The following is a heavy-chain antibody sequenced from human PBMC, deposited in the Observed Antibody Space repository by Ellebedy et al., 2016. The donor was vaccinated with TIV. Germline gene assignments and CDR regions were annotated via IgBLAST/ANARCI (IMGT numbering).Heavy chain of an antibody. CDR2: INHNSST. CDR1: GVSISSSNC. V-gene: IGHV4-4*02. Sequence: MPSETLSLTCAVSGVSISSSNCWSWVRQPPGKGLVWIGEINHNSSTNYKPSLKSRVTISVETSKNQFSLKLSSVTDADTAVYYCARKDVVVVADTYYFDYWGQGTLVTVSS. J-gene: IGHJ4*02. CDR3: ARKDVVVVADTYYFDY. D-gene: IGHD2-15*01.